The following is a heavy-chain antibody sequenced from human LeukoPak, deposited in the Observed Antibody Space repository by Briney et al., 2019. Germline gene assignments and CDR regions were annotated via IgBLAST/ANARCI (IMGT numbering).Heavy chain of an antibody. CDR1: GFTFSDYY. V-gene: IGHV3-11*01. CDR2: ISSSGSTI. J-gene: IGHJ6*03. CDR3: ARDHSVTGIFRNYYMDV. D-gene: IGHD2-15*01. Sequence: NLGGSLRLSCAASGFTFSDYYMSWIRQAPGKGLEWASYISSSGSTIYYADSVKGRFTISRDNAKNSLYLQMNSLRAEDTAVYYCARDHSVTGIFRNYYMDVWGKGTTVTISS.